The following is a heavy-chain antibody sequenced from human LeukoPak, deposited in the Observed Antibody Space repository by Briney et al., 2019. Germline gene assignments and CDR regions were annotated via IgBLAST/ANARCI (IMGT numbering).Heavy chain of an antibody. V-gene: IGHV3-23*01. D-gene: IGHD6-6*01. CDR2: ISGSGGST. CDR3: AKDRGYTSSSASVYDY. J-gene: IGHJ4*02. Sequence: GGSLRLSCAASGFTFADYGMYWVRQAPEKGLEWVSGISGSGGSTYYADSVKGRFTISRDNSKNTLYLQMNSLRAEDTAAYYCAKDRGYTSSSASVYDYWGPGTLVTVSS. CDR1: GFTFADYG.